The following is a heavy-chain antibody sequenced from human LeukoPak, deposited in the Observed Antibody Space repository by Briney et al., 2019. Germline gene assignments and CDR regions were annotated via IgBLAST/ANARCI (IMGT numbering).Heavy chain of an antibody. D-gene: IGHD3-3*01. CDR2: IYHSGST. J-gene: IGHJ4*02. Sequence: SETLSLTCAVSGGSISSGGYSWSWIRQPPGKGLEWIGYIYHSGSTYYNPSLKSRVTISVDRSKNQFSLKLSSVTAADTAVYYCARVGYDFWSGYYTGFDYWGQGTLVTVSS. CDR3: ARVGYDFWSGYYTGFDY. V-gene: IGHV4-30-2*01. CDR1: GGSISSGGYS.